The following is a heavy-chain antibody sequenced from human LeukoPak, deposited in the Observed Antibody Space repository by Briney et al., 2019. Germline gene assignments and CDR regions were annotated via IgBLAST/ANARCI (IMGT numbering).Heavy chain of an antibody. CDR1: GFTFSSYW. J-gene: IGHJ6*03. CDR3: ARLSVVVVAAKRPYYYYMDV. D-gene: IGHD2-15*01. V-gene: IGHV3-7*01. CDR2: IKQDGSEK. Sequence: GGSLRLSCAASGFTFSSYWMSWVRQAPGKGLEWVANIKQDGSEKYYVDSVKGRFTISRDNAKNSLYLQMNSLRAEDTAVYYCARLSVVVVAAKRPYYYYMDVWGKGTTVTVSS.